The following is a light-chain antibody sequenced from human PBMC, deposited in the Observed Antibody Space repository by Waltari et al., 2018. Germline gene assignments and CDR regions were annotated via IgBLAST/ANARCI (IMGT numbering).Light chain of an antibody. Sequence: SYDVTQPPSLSVSPGQTATTTCSGEKLGNEFVSWYHQKPGQAPIVVIYSDNKRPSGIPERFSGSNSGNTATLTIRGAQTIDEGDYYCQAWESANVFGGGTKLTVL. J-gene: IGLJ2*01. CDR3: QAWESANV. CDR1: KLGNEF. CDR2: SDN. V-gene: IGLV3-1*01.